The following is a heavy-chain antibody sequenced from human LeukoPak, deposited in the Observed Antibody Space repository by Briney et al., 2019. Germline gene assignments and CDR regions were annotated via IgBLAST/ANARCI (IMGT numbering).Heavy chain of an antibody. D-gene: IGHD1-1*01. CDR1: GASISSTSYY. CDR3: ARDWNRYAY. Sequence: SETLSLTCTVSGASISSTSYYWGWLRQPPGKGLEWIGSTYYRATTYYNPSLKSRVTISVDTSKNQFSLQLSSVTAADTAVYYCARDWNRYAYWGQGTLVTVSS. J-gene: IGHJ4*02. CDR2: TYYRATT. V-gene: IGHV4-39*07.